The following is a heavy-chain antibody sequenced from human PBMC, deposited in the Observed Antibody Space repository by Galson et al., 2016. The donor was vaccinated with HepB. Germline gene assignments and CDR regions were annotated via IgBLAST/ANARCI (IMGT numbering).Heavy chain of an antibody. D-gene: IGHD6-6*01. V-gene: IGHV4-59*08. CDR3: ARHEQSISSRKWFDS. Sequence: LSLTCSVSGGSITDYFWSWIRQAPGKRLEWIGYVYYSGSTNYNPSFKSRIFISVDTSKHQFSLRLSSVTAADTAFYYCARHEQSISSRKWFDSWGQGVLVTVSS. CDR1: GGSITDYF. J-gene: IGHJ5*01. CDR2: VYYSGST.